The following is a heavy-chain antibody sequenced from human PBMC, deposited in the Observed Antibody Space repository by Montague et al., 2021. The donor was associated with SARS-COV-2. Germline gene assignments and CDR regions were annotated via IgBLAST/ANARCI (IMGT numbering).Heavy chain of an antibody. V-gene: IGHV4-39*01. CDR2: LHYAGSA. CDR3: VATYNGNWYYFDY. Sequence: SETLSLTSSASGGSFSSGDSYWGWLREAPGKGLEWIGDLHYAGSAYYXPSLRSRVTISADTSKNQFSLKVNSVTAADTAVYYCVATYNGNWYYFDYWGQGTLVTVSS. D-gene: IGHD6-13*01. J-gene: IGHJ4*02. CDR1: GGSFSSGDSY.